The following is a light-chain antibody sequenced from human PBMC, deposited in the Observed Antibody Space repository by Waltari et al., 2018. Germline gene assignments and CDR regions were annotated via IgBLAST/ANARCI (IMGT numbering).Light chain of an antibody. CDR1: SSDVGAYNF. V-gene: IGLV2-8*01. CDR3: SSYAGSNNV. Sequence: QSALTQPPSASGSPGQSVTISCTGTSSDVGAYNFVSWYQQHPGKAPKLMIYDVSKRPSGVPDLFSGSKSGNTASLTVSVLQAGDEADYYCSSYAGSNNVFGTGTKVTVL. CDR2: DVS. J-gene: IGLJ1*01.